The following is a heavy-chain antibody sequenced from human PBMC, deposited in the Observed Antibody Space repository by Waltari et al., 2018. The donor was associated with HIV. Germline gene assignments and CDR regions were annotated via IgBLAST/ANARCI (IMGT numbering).Heavy chain of an antibody. CDR3: ARGSPYGDYDRVGDY. J-gene: IGHJ4*02. D-gene: IGHD4-17*01. Sequence: EVQLVESGGGLVQPGGSLRLSCAASGFTFSSSGLHRVRQVTGKGPEWLSLIGPPGDTSYSDSVKGRFTISRDNAKNSLYLQMNSLRAGDTAVYYCARGSPYGDYDRVGDYWGQGVLVTVSS. CDR2: IGPPGDT. CDR1: GFTFSSSG. V-gene: IGHV3-13*01.